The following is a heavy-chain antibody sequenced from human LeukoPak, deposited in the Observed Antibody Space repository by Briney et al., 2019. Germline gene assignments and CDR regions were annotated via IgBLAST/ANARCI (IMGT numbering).Heavy chain of an antibody. CDR1: GFTFSSYA. Sequence: GGSLRLSCAASGFTFSSYAMHWVRQAPGKGLEYVSAISSNGGSTYYANSVKGRFTISRDNSKNTLYLQMGSLRAEDMAVYYCARDFQGYNHYWDQGPLVTVSS. V-gene: IGHV3-64*01. CDR2: ISSNGGST. CDR3: ARDFQGYNHY. D-gene: IGHD5-24*01. J-gene: IGHJ4*02.